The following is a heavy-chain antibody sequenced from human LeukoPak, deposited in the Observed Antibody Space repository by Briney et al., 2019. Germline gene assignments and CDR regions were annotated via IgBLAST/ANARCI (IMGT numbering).Heavy chain of an antibody. Sequence: SETLSLTCTVSGASISNYYWTWIRQPAGKGLEWNGRMHSSGSTIYNPSLKSRVTMSVDTSKNQFSLKLSSVTAADTAVYYCARDTLYDSSAAFDIWGQGTMVTVSS. D-gene: IGHD3-3*01. V-gene: IGHV4-4*07. CDR3: ARDTLYDSSAAFDI. CDR2: MHSSGST. CDR1: GASISNYY. J-gene: IGHJ3*02.